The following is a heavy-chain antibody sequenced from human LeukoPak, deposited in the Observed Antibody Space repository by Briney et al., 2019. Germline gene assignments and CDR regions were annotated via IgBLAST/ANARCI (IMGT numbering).Heavy chain of an antibody. V-gene: IGHV3-7*01. J-gene: IGHJ4*02. CDR2: IKHDASET. CDR3: ARPRVPDS. CDR1: GFTFSTSW. Sequence: PGGSLRLSCAASGFTFSTSWMSWVRQAPGKGLEWVANIKHDASETNYVDSVKGRFTISRDNAKNSLYLQMNSPRAEDTAVYYCARPRVPDSWGQGTLVTVSS.